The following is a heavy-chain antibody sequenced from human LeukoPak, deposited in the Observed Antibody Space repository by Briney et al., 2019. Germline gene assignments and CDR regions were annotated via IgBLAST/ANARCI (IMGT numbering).Heavy chain of an antibody. J-gene: IGHJ4*02. CDR3: ARHLRYSAYLPDY. D-gene: IGHD5-12*01. V-gene: IGHV4-39*01. Sequence: SETLSLTCTVSGDSTSSGDYYWGWIRQPPGQGLEFIGIIYYSGSTSHNPSLRSRVTLSVDTSKNQFSLKLTSVTAADTAVYHCARHLRYSAYLPDYRGQGALVTVSS. CDR1: GDSTSSGDYY. CDR2: IYYSGST.